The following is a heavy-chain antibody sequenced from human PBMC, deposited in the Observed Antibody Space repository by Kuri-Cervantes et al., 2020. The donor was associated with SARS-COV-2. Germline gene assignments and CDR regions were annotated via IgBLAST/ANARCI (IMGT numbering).Heavy chain of an antibody. Sequence: ASVKVSCKASGYTFTGYYMHGVRQAPGQGLEWMGWINPNSGGTNYAQKFQGRVTMTRDTSISTAYMELSRLRSDDTAVYYCAVEYSSSSGHQGDDYWGQGTLVTVSS. J-gene: IGHJ4*02. V-gene: IGHV1-2*02. CDR1: GYTFTGYY. CDR3: AVEYSSSSGHQGDDY. CDR2: INPNSGGT. D-gene: IGHD6-6*01.